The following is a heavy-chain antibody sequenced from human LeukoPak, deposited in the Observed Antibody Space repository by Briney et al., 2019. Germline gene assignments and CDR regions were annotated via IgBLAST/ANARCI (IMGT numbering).Heavy chain of an antibody. J-gene: IGHJ4*02. CDR2: IYYSGST. CDR1: GGSISSGGYY. Sequence: PSQTLSLTCTVSGGSISSGGYYWSGISQHPGKGLKCIGYIYYSGSTYYNPSLKSRVTISVDTSKNQFSLKMSSVTAADTAVYYCARRAYCGGDCYSIRPYYFDYWGQGTLVTVSS. D-gene: IGHD2-21*02. V-gene: IGHV4-31*03. CDR3: ARRAYCGGDCYSIRPYYFDY.